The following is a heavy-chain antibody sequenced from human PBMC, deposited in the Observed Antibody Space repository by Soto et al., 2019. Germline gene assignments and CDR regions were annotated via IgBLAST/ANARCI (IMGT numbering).Heavy chain of an antibody. CDR1: GYMFTRYS. CDR3: AREGGDGWGYHSYGMDV. V-gene: IGHV1-3*01. J-gene: IGHJ6*02. D-gene: IGHD3-16*01. Sequence: QVQLVQSGAEVKKPGASVRISCKASGYMFTRYSMHWVCQAPGQSLEWMGRISADNGKTKYSQKFQGRVTITRDTSATTAYMELSSLRSEDTAVYYCAREGGDGWGYHSYGMDVWGQGTTVTVSS. CDR2: ISADNGKT.